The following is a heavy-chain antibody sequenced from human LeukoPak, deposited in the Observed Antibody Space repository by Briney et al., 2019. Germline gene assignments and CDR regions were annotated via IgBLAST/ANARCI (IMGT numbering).Heavy chain of an antibody. CDR2: IIPIFGTA. V-gene: IGHV1-69*06. CDR3: ARVRYCSSTSCRNFYYYYGMDV. J-gene: IGHJ6*04. Sequence: GASVKVSCKASGGTFSSYAISWVRQAPGQGLERMGGIIPIFGTANYAQKFQGRVTITADKSTSTAYMELSSLRSEDTAVYYCARVRYCSSTSCRNFYYYYGMDVWGKGTTVTVSS. D-gene: IGHD2-2*01. CDR1: GGTFSSYA.